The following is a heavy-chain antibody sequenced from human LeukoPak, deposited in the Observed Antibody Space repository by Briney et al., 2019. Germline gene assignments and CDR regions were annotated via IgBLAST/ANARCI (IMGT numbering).Heavy chain of an antibody. CDR3: ARDPHYCSGGSCYPIFDY. CDR1: GYTFTGYF. J-gene: IGHJ4*02. CDR2: INPNSGGT. Sequence: ASVTVSFKASGYTFTGYFMHWVRQAPGQGLEWMGWINPNSGGTNYAQKFQGRVTMTRDTSISTAYMELSRLRSDDTAVYYCARDPHYCSGGSCYPIFDYWGQGTLVTVSS. D-gene: IGHD2-15*01. V-gene: IGHV1-2*02.